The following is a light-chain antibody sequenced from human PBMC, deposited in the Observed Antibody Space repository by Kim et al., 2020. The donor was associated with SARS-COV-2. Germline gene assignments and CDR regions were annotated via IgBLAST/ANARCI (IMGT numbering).Light chain of an antibody. CDR3: CSYASSTTWV. CDR1: SSEFVSYNL. J-gene: IGLJ3*02. V-gene: IGLV2-23*01. CDR2: EGS. Sequence: GQSITISCTRTSSEFVSYNLVSWNQHHPGKAPKLMIYEGSKRPSGVSNRFSGSKSGNTASLTISGLQAEDEADYYCCSYASSTTWVFGGGTQLPS.